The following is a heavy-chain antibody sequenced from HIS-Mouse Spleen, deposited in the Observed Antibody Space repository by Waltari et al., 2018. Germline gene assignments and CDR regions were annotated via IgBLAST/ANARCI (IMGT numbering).Heavy chain of an antibody. D-gene: IGHD6-19*01. J-gene: IGHJ4*02. V-gene: IGHV5-51*03. CDR3: AREDRESGYSSGWFDY. CDR1: GYSFTSYW. CDR2: IHPGASDT. Sequence: EVQLVQSGAEVKKPGESLKSSCKGSGYSFTSYWIGRGRQMPGKGLEWMGIIHPGASDTRYSPSFQGQVTISADKSISTAYLQWSSLKASDTAMYYCAREDRESGYSSGWFDYWGQGTLVTVSS.